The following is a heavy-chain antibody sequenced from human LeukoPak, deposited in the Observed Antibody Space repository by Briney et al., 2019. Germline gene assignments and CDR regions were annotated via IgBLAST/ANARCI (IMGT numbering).Heavy chain of an antibody. Sequence: SQTLSLTCTVSGGSISSGGYYWSWIRQPPGKGLEWIGEINHSGSTKYNPSLKSRVTISVDTSKNQFSLKLSSVTAADTAVYYCARNSVRGVIMAGLGYWGQGTLVTVSS. J-gene: IGHJ4*02. CDR3: ARNSVRGVIMAGLGY. CDR2: INHSGST. V-gene: IGHV4-30-2*01. D-gene: IGHD3-10*01. CDR1: GGSISSGGYY.